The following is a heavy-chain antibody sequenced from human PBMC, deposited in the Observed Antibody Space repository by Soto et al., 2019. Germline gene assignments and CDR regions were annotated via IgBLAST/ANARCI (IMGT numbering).Heavy chain of an antibody. CDR1: GFTFSSYA. V-gene: IGHV3-30-3*01. CDR2: ISYDGSNK. J-gene: IGHJ6*02. D-gene: IGHD1-1*01. CDR3: AREGGKGGTLSYYYYGMDV. Sequence: GGSLRLSCAASGFTFSSYAMHWVRQAPGKGLEWVAVISYDGSNKYYADSVKGRFTISRDNSKNTLYLQMNSLRAEDTAVYYCAREGGKGGTLSYYYYGMDVWGQGTTVTVSS.